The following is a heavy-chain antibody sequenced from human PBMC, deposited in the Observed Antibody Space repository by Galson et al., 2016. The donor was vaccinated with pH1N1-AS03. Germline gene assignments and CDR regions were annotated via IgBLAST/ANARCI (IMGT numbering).Heavy chain of an antibody. V-gene: IGHV4-59*01. CDR1: GGSISTSY. J-gene: IGHJ2*01. D-gene: IGHD3-16*01. CDR2: MYQSGTT. CDR3: AREKRISFGGGRWYFYL. Sequence: SETLSPTCTVSGGSISTSYWNWIRQPPGKEMEWIGYMYQSGTTTYNPSLQSRVTMSVDTSKKQFSLTLTSVTAAGTAVYYCAREKRISFGGGRWYFYLWGRGTLVTVSS.